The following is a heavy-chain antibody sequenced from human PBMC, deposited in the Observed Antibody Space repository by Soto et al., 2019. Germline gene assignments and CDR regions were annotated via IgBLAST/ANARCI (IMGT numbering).Heavy chain of an antibody. CDR3: ARGLLAAVVALDY. CDR1: GFTFSSYG. V-gene: IGHV3-33*01. J-gene: IGHJ4*02. Sequence: PGGSLRLSCAASGFTFSSYGMHWVRQAPGKGLEWVAVIWYDGSNKYYADSVKGRFTISRDNSKNTLYLQMNSLRAEDTAVYYCARGLLAAVVALDYWGQGTLVTVSS. CDR2: IWYDGSNK. D-gene: IGHD2-2*01.